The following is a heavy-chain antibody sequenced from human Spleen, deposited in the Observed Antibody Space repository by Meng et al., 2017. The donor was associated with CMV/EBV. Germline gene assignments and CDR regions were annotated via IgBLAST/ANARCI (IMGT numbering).Heavy chain of an antibody. J-gene: IGHJ4*02. V-gene: IGHV2-5*01. CDR3: AHRNILISAALLGWAD. CDR2: IYWNDDK. Sequence: FSLSNSGVGVGWIRQPPGKALEWLALIYWNDDKRYSPSLKSRLTITKDTSKNQVVLTMTNMDPVDTATYFCAHRNILISAALLGWADWGQGTLVTVSS. CDR1: FSLSNSGVG. D-gene: IGHD2-2*01.